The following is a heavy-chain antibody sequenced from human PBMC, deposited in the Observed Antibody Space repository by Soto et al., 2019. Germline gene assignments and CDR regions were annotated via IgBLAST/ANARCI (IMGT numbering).Heavy chain of an antibody. CDR1: GYTFTSYG. CDR2: ISAYNGNT. V-gene: IGHV1-18*01. Sequence: ASVKVSCKASGYTFTSYGISWVRQAPGQGLEWMGWISAYNGNTNYAQKLQGRVTMTTDTSTSTAYMELRSLRSDDTAVYYCARAALPLWSGYYELIDYWGQGTLVTVSS. D-gene: IGHD3-3*01. CDR3: ARAALPLWSGYYELIDY. J-gene: IGHJ4*02.